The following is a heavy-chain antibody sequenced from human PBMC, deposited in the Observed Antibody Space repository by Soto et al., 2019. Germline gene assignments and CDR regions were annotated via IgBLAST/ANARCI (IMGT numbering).Heavy chain of an antibody. CDR2: INSDGSST. V-gene: IGHV3-74*01. D-gene: IGHD6-19*01. CDR1: GFTFSSYW. CDR3: ARPSSSGWYWYFGL. J-gene: IGHJ2*01. Sequence: EVQLVESGGGLVQPGGSLRLCCAASGFTFSSYWMHWLRQVLGKGVVLVSHINSDGSSTTYADSVKGRVTISRDNAKNTVYLQMNSLRAEDTAVYYCARPSSSGWYWYFGLWGRGTLVTVSS.